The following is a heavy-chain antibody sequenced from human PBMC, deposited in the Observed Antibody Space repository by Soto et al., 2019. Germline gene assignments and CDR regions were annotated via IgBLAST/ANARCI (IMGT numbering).Heavy chain of an antibody. CDR3: ARLLGQYCSSTSCYVEYFDY. D-gene: IGHD2-2*01. CDR1: GGSISSYC. V-gene: IGHV4-59*08. CDR2: IYYSGST. J-gene: IGHJ4*02. Sequence: PSETLSLTCTVSGGSISSYCWSWIRQPPGKGLEWIGYIYYSGSTNYNPSLKSRVTISVDTSKNQFSLKLSSVTAADTAVYYCARLLGQYCSSTSCYVEYFDYWGQGTLVTVS.